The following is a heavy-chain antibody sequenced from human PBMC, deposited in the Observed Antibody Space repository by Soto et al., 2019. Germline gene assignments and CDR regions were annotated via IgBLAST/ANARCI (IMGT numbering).Heavy chain of an antibody. Sequence: QVQLQESGPGLVKPSQTLSLTCTVSGGSISSGGYYWSWIRQHPGKGLEWIGYIYYSGSTYYDPSLKSRVTISVDTSKNQFALKLSSVTAADTAVYYCARDETAGVAGGWFDPWGQGTLVTVSS. D-gene: IGHD2-15*01. CDR2: IYYSGST. V-gene: IGHV4-31*03. CDR1: GGSISSGGYY. CDR3: ARDETAGVAGGWFDP. J-gene: IGHJ5*02.